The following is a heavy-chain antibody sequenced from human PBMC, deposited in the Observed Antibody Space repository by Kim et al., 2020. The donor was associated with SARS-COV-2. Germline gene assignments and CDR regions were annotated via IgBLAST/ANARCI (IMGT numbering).Heavy chain of an antibody. V-gene: IGHV3-48*02. Sequence: GGSLRLSCAASGFTFSSYSMNWVRQAPGKGLEWVSYISSSSSTIYYADSVKGRFTISRDNAKNSLYLQMNSLRDEDTAVYYCARGGYYDSSGYYYYGMDVWGQGTTVTVSS. CDR3: ARGGYYDSSGYYYYGMDV. CDR1: GFTFSSYS. CDR2: ISSSSSTI. D-gene: IGHD3-22*01. J-gene: IGHJ6*02.